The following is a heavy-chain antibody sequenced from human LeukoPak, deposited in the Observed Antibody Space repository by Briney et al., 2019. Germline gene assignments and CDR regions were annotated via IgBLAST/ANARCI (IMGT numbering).Heavy chain of an antibody. CDR1: GGSISSGDYY. D-gene: IGHD6-13*01. V-gene: IGHV4-30-4*01. CDR2: IYYSGST. Sequence: SETLSLTCTVSGGSISSGDYYWSWIRQPPGKGLEWIVYIYYSGSTYYNPSLKSRVTISVDTSKNQFSLKLSSVTAADTAVYYCARHGLYSSSWRYYYYYMDVWGKGTTVTVSS. J-gene: IGHJ6*03. CDR3: ARHGLYSSSWRYYYYYMDV.